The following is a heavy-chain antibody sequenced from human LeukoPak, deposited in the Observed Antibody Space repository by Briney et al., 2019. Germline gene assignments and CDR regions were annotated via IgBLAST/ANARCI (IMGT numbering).Heavy chain of an antibody. CDR2: IKQDGSEK. Sequence: PGGSLRLSCAASGFTFSSYWMSWVRQAPGKGLEWVANIKQDGSEKYYVDSVKGRFTISRDNAKNSLYLQMNSLRAEDTAVYYCAREKSYYYYYYGMDVWGQGTTVTVSS. D-gene: IGHD3-16*02. V-gene: IGHV3-7*01. J-gene: IGHJ6*02. CDR3: AREKSYYYYYYGMDV. CDR1: GFTFSSYW.